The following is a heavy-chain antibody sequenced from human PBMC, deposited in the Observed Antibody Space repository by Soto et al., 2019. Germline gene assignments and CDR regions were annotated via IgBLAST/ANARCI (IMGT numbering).Heavy chain of an antibody. Sequence: GGSLRLSCAASGFTFSSYGMHWVRQAPGKGLEWVAVISYDGSNKYYADSVKGRFTISRDNSKNTLYLQMNSLRAEDTAVYYCAKGANYYDSSGYYDHWGQGTMVTVSS. CDR1: GFTFSSYG. V-gene: IGHV3-30*18. J-gene: IGHJ4*02. D-gene: IGHD3-22*01. CDR3: AKGANYYDSSGYYDH. CDR2: ISYDGSNK.